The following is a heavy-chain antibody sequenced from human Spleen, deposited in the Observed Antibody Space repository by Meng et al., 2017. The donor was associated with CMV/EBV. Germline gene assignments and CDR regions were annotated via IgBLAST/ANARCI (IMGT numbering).Heavy chain of an antibody. Sequence: VQLVQSGAEVKKPGASVKVSCKASGYTFTGYYMHWVRQAPGQGLEWMGWINPNSGGTNYAQKFQGRVTMTRDTSISTAYMELSRLRSDDTAVYYCARDAPRYCSGGSCYPGYYWGQGTLVTVSS. J-gene: IGHJ4*02. D-gene: IGHD2-15*01. V-gene: IGHV1-2*02. CDR2: INPNSGGT. CDR1: GYTFTGYY. CDR3: ARDAPRYCSGGSCYPGYY.